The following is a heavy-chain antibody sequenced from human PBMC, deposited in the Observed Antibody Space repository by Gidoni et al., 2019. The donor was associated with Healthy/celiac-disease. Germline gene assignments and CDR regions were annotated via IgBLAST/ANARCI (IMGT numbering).Heavy chain of an antibody. D-gene: IGHD2-2*02. V-gene: IGHV1-8*01. J-gene: IGHJ6*02. Sequence: QVQLVQSGAEVKKPGASVKVSCKASGYTFTSYEINWVRPATGQGLEWMGWMNPNSGNTGYSQKFQGRVTMTRNTSISTAYMELSSLRSEDTAVYYCARASDCSSTSCYSYYYYGMDVWGQGTTVTVSS. CDR1: GYTFTSYE. CDR2: MNPNSGNT. CDR3: ARASDCSSTSCYSYYYYGMDV.